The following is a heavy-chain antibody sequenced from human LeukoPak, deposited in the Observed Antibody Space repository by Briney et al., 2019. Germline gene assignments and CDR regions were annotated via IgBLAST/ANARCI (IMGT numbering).Heavy chain of an antibody. CDR3: ARDKPPGYSSGWYRIGFDY. J-gene: IGHJ4*02. V-gene: IGHV1-18*04. Sequence: GASVKVSCKASGYTFTGYYMHWVRQAPGQGLEWMGWISAYNGNTNYAQKLQGRVTMTTDTSTSTAYMELRSLRSDDTAVYYCARDKPPGYSSGWYRIGFDYWGQGTLVTVSS. D-gene: IGHD6-19*01. CDR1: GYTFTGYY. CDR2: ISAYNGNT.